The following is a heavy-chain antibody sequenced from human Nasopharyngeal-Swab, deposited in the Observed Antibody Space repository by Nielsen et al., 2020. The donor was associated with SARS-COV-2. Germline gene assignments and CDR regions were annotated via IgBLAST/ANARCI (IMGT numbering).Heavy chain of an antibody. CDR3: TTDFYFDY. Sequence: GEFLKISCAASGFIFSASAILWVRQASGKGLEWVGRIGDKDHNYATTYGASVQGRFTISRDDSKNTAFLQMDSLKTEDTALYYCTTDFYFDYWGQGTLVTVSS. CDR2: IGDKDHNYAT. V-gene: IGHV3-73*01. CDR1: GFIFSASA. J-gene: IGHJ4*02.